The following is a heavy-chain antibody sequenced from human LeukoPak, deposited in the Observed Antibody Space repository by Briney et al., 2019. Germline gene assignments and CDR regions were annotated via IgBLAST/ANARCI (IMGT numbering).Heavy chain of an antibody. J-gene: IGHJ4*02. V-gene: IGHV3-23*01. D-gene: IGHD4-17*01. Sequence: PGGSLRLSCAASGFTFSSYAMSWVRQAPGKGLEWVSAISGSGGSTYYADSVKGRFTISRDNSKNTLYLQMNSLRAEDTAVYYCAKDQGGDYLTPLDYWGQGTLVTVSS. CDR2: ISGSGGST. CDR1: GFTFSSYA. CDR3: AKDQGGDYLTPLDY.